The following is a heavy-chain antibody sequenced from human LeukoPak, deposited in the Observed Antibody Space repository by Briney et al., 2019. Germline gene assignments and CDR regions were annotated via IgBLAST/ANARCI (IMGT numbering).Heavy chain of an antibody. CDR1: GFTFSSSA. D-gene: IGHD3-9*01. J-gene: IGHJ4*02. V-gene: IGHV3-23*01. CDR3: ARDPRNFDWLPAEIDY. Sequence: GGSLRLSCAASGFTFSSSAMSWVRQAPGKGLEWVSSISGSGSGGSTYYADSVKGRFTISRDNAKNSLYLQMDSLRAEDTAVYYCARDPRNFDWLPAEIDYWGQGTLVTVSP. CDR2: ISGSGSGGST.